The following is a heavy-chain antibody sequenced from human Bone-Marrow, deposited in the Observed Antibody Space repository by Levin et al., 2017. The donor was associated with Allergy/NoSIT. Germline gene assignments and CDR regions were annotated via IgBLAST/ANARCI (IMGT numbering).Heavy chain of an antibody. V-gene: IGHV4-4*02. CDR2: IYHSGST. CDR1: GGSISSSNW. Sequence: PSETLSLTCAVSGGSISSSNWWSWVRQPPGKGLEWIGEIYHSGSTNYNPSLKSRVTISVDKSKNQFSLKLSSVTAADTAVYYCARSFRITIFGVITYMDVWGKGTTVTVSS. J-gene: IGHJ6*03. D-gene: IGHD3-3*01. CDR3: ARSFRITIFGVITYMDV.